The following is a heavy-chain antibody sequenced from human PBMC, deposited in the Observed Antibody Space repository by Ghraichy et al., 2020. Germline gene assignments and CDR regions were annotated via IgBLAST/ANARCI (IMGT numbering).Heavy chain of an antibody. CDR3: ARGLWSGYYFPYYFDY. Sequence: SETLSLTCTVSGGSISSYYWSWIRQPPGKGLEWIGYIYYSGSTNYNPSLKSRVTISVDTSKNQFSLKLSSVTAADTAVYYCARGLWSGYYFPYYFDYWGQGTLVTVSS. V-gene: IGHV4-59*01. CDR1: GGSISSYY. CDR2: IYYSGST. D-gene: IGHD3-3*01. J-gene: IGHJ4*02.